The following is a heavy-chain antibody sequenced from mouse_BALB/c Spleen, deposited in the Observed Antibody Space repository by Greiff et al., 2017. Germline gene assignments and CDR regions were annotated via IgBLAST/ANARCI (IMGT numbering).Heavy chain of an antibody. CDR2: ISSGGSYT. CDR1: GFTFSSYA. Sequence: EVKLMESGGGLVKPGGSLKLSCAASGFTFSSYAMSWVRQSPEKRLEWVAEISSGGSYTYYPDTVTGRFTISRDNAKNTLYLEMSSLRSEDTAMYYCARDSYGSSYYFDYWGQGTTLTVSS. D-gene: IGHD1-1*01. J-gene: IGHJ2*01. CDR3: ARDSYGSSYYFDY. V-gene: IGHV5-9-4*01.